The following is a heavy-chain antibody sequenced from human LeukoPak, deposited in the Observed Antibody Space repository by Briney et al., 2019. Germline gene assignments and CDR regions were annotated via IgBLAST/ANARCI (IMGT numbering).Heavy chain of an antibody. CDR1: GGTFSSYA. CDR3: ARDSTGYSSSWAFDY. J-gene: IGHJ4*02. CDR2: IIPIFGTA. V-gene: IGHV1-69*13. Sequence: SVTVSCKASGGTFSSYAISWVRQAPGQGLEWMGGIIPIFGTANYAQKFQGRVTITADESTSTAYMELSSLRSEDTAVYYCARDSTGYSSSWAFDYWGQGTLVTVSS. D-gene: IGHD6-13*01.